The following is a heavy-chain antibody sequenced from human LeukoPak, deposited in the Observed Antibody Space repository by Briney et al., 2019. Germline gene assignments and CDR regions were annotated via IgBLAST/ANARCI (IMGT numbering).Heavy chain of an antibody. CDR1: GGSFSGYY. V-gene: IGHV4-34*01. D-gene: IGHD6-13*01. Sequence: SETLSLTCAVYGGSFSGYYWSWIRQPPGKGLEWIGEINHSGGTNYNPSLKSRVTISVDTSKNQFSLKLSSVTAADTAVYYCASPGIAAAGTGWFDPWGQGTLVTVSS. J-gene: IGHJ5*02. CDR3: ASPGIAAAGTGWFDP. CDR2: INHSGGT.